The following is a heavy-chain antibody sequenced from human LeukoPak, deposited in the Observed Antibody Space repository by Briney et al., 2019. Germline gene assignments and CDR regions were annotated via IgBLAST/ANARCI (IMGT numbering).Heavy chain of an antibody. J-gene: IGHJ4*02. V-gene: IGHV3-48*03. CDR1: GFTFSSYE. D-gene: IGHD6-13*01. Sequence: GWSLRLSCAASGFTFSSYEMNWVRQAPGKGLEWVSYISSSGSTIYYADSVKGRFTISRDNAKNSLYLQMNSLRAEDTAVYYCARAVAAAGTSFDYWGQGTLVTVSS. CDR2: ISSSGSTI. CDR3: ARAVAAAGTSFDY.